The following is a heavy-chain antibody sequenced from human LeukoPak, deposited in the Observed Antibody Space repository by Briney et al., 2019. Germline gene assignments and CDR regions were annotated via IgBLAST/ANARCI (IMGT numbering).Heavy chain of an antibody. CDR1: GFTFSTLA. D-gene: IGHD2-21*02. J-gene: IGHJ4*02. Sequence: PGGSLRLSCAASGFTFSTLAMSWVRQAPGKGLEWVSSINSRGDDTDYADSVKGRFTISRDNSKNTLYLQLNSLRLNDTAISYCAKHRRSSLVTTYFDAWGQGILVAVSS. CDR3: AKHRRSSLVTTYFDA. V-gene: IGHV3-23*01. CDR2: INSRGDDT.